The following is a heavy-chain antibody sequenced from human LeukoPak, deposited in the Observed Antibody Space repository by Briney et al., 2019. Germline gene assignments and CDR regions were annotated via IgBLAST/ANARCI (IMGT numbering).Heavy chain of an antibody. CDR2: IYYSGST. V-gene: IGHV4-59*01. D-gene: IGHD5-24*01. CDR3: AKSRDGYNLLNY. Sequence: SETLSLTCTVSGGSISSYYWSWIRQPPGKGLEWLGYIYYSGSTNYNPSLKSRVTISVDTSKNQFSLKLSSVTAADTAVYYCAKSRDGYNLLNYWGQGTLVTVSS. J-gene: IGHJ4*02. CDR1: GGSISSYY.